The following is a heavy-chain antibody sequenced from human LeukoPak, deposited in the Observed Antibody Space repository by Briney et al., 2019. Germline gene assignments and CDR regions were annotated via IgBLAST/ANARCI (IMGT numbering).Heavy chain of an antibody. D-gene: IGHD6-6*01. CDR1: GFTFSSYW. CDR3: ARWPYSSSYYFDY. V-gene: IGHV3-7*01. CDR2: IKQDGSEK. J-gene: IGHJ4*02. Sequence: GGSLRLSCAASGFTFSSYWMSWVRQAPGKGLEWVANIKQDGSEKYYVDSVKGRFTISRDNAKNSLYLQMNSLRAEDTAVYYCARWPYSSSYYFDYWGQGTLVTVSS.